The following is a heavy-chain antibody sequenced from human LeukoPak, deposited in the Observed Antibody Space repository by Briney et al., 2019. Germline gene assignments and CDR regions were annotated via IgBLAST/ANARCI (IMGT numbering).Heavy chain of an antibody. D-gene: IGHD2-2*01. CDR3: ARDLVGYCSSTSCYYLDY. J-gene: IGHJ4*02. CDR2: ISSSSSYI. CDR1: GFTFSSYS. V-gene: IGHV3-21*01. Sequence: GGSLRLSCAASGFTFSSYSMNWGRQAPGKGLEWVSSISSSSSYIYYADSVKGRFTISRDNAKNSLYLQMNSLRAEDTAVYYCARDLVGYCSSTSCYYLDYWGQGTLVTVSS.